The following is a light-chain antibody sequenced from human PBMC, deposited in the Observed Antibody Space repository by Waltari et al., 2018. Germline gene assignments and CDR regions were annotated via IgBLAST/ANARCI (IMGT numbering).Light chain of an antibody. CDR1: QTINTY. J-gene: IGKJ2*01. Sequence: DIQMTQSPSSLSASVGDRVTITCRASQTINTYLNWYQQKVGRAPKLLIYATSSLQSGVPSRFSGSGSGTHFTLTINSLQPEDFATYSCQQSYTTPRTFGQGTNLEIK. CDR2: ATS. V-gene: IGKV1-39*01. CDR3: QQSYTTPRT.